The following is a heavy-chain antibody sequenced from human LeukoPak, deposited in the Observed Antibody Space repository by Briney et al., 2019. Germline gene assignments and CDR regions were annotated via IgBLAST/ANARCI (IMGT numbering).Heavy chain of an antibody. Sequence: GGSLRLSCAASEFTVSSNYMSWVRQAPGKGLEWVSVIYSGDTTYYADSVKGRFTISRDDSKNTLYLQMNSVRAEDTAVYYCARGLCGGECSCAYWGQGTLVTVSS. CDR1: EFTVSSNY. D-gene: IGHD2-21*01. CDR2: IYSGDTT. CDR3: ARGLCGGECSCAY. V-gene: IGHV3-66*01. J-gene: IGHJ4*02.